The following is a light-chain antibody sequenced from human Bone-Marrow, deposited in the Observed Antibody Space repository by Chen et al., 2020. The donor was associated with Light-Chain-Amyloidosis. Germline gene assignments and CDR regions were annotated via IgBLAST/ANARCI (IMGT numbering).Light chain of an antibody. V-gene: IGLV3-21*02. CDR3: QVWDRSSDRPV. CDR2: DDS. J-gene: IGLJ3*02. CDR1: NIGSTS. Sequence: SYVLPQPSSVSAAPGQTATIACGGNNIGSTSVHWYQQTPGLAPLLVVYDDSDRPSGIPERLSGSNSGNTATLTISRVEAGDEADYYCQVWDRSSDRPVFGGGTKLTVL.